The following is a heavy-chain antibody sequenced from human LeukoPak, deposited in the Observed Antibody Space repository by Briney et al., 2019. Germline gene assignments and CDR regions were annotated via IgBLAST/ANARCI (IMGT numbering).Heavy chain of an antibody. V-gene: IGHV3-23*01. CDR3: AKEGGDTWTNFYFHY. D-gene: IGHD1-20*01. CDR1: GFTFSTYT. J-gene: IGHJ4*02. Sequence: PGGSLRLSCAASGFTFSTYTMGWVRQAPGKGLEWVSTISGSGGSTYYADSVKGRFSISRDNSKNTLYLQMNNLRAEDTAVYYCAKEGGDTWTNFYFHYWGQGTLVTVSS. CDR2: ISGSGGST.